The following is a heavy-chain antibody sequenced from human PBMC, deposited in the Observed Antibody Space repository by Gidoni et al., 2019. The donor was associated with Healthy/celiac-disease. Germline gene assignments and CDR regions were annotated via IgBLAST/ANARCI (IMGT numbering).Heavy chain of an antibody. J-gene: IGHJ4*02. CDR3: ARDRIAVAGGSIDY. D-gene: IGHD6-19*01. Sequence: QLQLPESGPGLVKPSETLSLTCTVSGGSISSSSYYWGWIRQPPGKGLEWIGSIYYIGSTYYNPSLKSRVTIAVDTSKNQFSLKLSSVTAADTAVYYCARDRIAVAGGSIDYWGQGTLVTVSS. CDR2: IYYIGST. CDR1: GGSISSSSYY. V-gene: IGHV4-39*07.